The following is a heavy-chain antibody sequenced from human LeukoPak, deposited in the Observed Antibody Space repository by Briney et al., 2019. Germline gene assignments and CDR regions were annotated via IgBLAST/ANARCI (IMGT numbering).Heavy chain of an antibody. CDR2: IRSKDYGGTT. Sequence: GGSLRLSCTASGFTFGDYTMSWFRQAPGKGVEWVGFIRSKDYGGTTEHAASVKGRFTISRDDSKSIAYLQMNSLKTEDTAVYYCTREDRPDYWGQGTLVTVSS. CDR1: GFTFGDYT. D-gene: IGHD2-15*01. V-gene: IGHV3-49*03. CDR3: TREDRPDY. J-gene: IGHJ4*02.